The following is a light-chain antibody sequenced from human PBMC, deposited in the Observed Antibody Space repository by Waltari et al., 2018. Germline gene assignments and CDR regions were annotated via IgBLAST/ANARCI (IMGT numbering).Light chain of an antibody. Sequence: EIVLTQSPGTLSLSPEERATISCRTSQRVTSISLTWYQQKLGLAPRLLIYGTSSRATAIPDRFSGSGSGTDFTLTISRLEPEDFAVYYCQQYDGEVVTFGGGTKVEI. CDR1: QRVTSIS. J-gene: IGKJ4*01. V-gene: IGKV3-20*01. CDR2: GTS. CDR3: QQYDGEVVT.